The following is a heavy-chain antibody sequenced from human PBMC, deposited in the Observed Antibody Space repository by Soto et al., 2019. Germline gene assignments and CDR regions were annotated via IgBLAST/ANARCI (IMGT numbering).Heavy chain of an antibody. J-gene: IGHJ3*02. CDR1: GFTFSTSV. V-gene: IGHV3-23*01. CDR2: ISSAAERT. CDR3: AKEGYSSGVAGAFDI. D-gene: IGHD6-19*01. Sequence: PGGSLRLSCAASGFTFSTSVLSWVRKAPGKGLEWVSAISSAAERTHYADSVKGRFTISRDDFKSTVYLQMNSLRADDTAVYYCAKEGYSSGVAGAFDIWGQGTTVTVSS.